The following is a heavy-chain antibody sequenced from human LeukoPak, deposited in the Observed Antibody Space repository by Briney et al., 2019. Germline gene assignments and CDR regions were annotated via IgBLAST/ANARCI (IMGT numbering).Heavy chain of an antibody. CDR2: INPNSGGT. D-gene: IGHD3-16*02. J-gene: IGHJ4*02. CDR3: GRSRDVWGSSRYMDY. V-gene: IGHV1-2*02. CDR1: GYTFTGYY. Sequence: ASVTVSCKASGYTFTGYYIHWVRQAPGQGLEWMGWINPNSGGTNYAQKFRGRVTMTRDTSIITAYMELNSLRSDDTAVYYCGRSRDVWGSSRYMDYWGQGTLVTVSS.